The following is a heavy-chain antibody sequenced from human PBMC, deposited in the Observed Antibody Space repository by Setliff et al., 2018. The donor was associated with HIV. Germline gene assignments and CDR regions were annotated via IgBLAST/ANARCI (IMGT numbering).Heavy chain of an antibody. D-gene: IGHD3-10*01. CDR3: SRGTYYKGLDP. V-gene: IGHV4-31*03. J-gene: IGHJ5*02. CDR2: IYYTGTT. CDR1: GGYVSDSSYY. Sequence: PSETLSLTCRVSGGYVSDSSYYWTWIRQVPGKGLEWIGSIYYTGTTNYNPSLESRLTISIDTSQNHFSLKLTSVTAADTALYFCSRGTYYKGLDPWGQGTLVTVSS.